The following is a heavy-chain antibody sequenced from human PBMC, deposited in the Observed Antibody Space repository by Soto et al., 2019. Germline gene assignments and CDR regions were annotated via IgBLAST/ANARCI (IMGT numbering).Heavy chain of an antibody. CDR1: GYTFTSYA. CDR2: INAGNGNT. V-gene: IGHV1-3*01. J-gene: IGHJ4*02. Sequence: GASVKVSCKASGYTFTSYAMHWVRQAPGQRLEWMGWINAGNGNTKYSQKFQGRVTITRDTSASTAYMELSSLRSEDTAVYYCAREYGYDYVWGSYRYWSQGPLVTVSS. CDR3: AREYGYDYVWGSYRY. D-gene: IGHD3-16*02.